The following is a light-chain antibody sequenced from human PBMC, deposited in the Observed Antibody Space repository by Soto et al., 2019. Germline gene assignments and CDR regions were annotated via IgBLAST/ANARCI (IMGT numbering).Light chain of an antibody. Sequence: IEMTKSPSSLSASVGDRVTITCRASQSISSYLNWYQQKPGKAPKLLIYAASSLQSGVPSRFSGSGSGTDFTLTISSLQTADFAIYYCQQSYSTYWTFGQGTKVDIK. CDR3: QQSYSTYWT. J-gene: IGKJ1*01. CDR2: AAS. V-gene: IGKV1-39*01. CDR1: QSISSY.